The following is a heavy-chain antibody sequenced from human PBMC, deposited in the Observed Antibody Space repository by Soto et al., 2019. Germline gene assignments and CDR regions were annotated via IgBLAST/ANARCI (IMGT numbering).Heavy chain of an antibody. V-gene: IGHV4-39*01. J-gene: IGHJ6*02. CDR2: ICYSGST. CDR3: ARQAYDFWSGYSPYGMDV. D-gene: IGHD3-3*01. CDR1: GGSISSSTCY. Sequence: PSETLSLTCTVSGGSISSSTCYWGCIPKPPGKGLEWIGSICYSGSTFYNPSLRSVVTVSVDTSKTQFSRKLSSVPDADTAVYYCARQAYDFWSGYSPYGMDVGGQGTTVTVSS.